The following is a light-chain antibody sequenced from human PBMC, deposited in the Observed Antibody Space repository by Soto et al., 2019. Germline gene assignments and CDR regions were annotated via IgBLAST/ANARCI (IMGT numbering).Light chain of an antibody. Sequence: GDRVTITCRASQRVDKYLAWFQQKPGRAPESLIYDISTLQSGVPSKFSGSGSGTDFTLTINSLQPEDSATYYCQQYHTYPRTFGQGTRLEIK. V-gene: IGKV1-16*02. CDR1: QRVDKY. J-gene: IGKJ5*01. CDR2: DIS. CDR3: QQYHTYPRT.